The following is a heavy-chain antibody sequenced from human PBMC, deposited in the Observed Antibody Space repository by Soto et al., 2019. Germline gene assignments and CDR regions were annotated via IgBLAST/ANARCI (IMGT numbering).Heavy chain of an antibody. CDR1: GGSINNHY. CDR3: ARGGGIVVVPAAHEYYYYYMDV. D-gene: IGHD2-2*01. V-gene: IGHV4-59*06. CDR2: IYYSGST. Sequence: SETLSLTCTVSGGSINNHYWSWIRQPPGKGLEWIGYIYYSGSTYYNPSLKSRVTISVDTSKNQFSLKLSSVTAADTAVYYCARGGGIVVVPAAHEYYYYYMDVWGKGTTVTVSS. J-gene: IGHJ6*03.